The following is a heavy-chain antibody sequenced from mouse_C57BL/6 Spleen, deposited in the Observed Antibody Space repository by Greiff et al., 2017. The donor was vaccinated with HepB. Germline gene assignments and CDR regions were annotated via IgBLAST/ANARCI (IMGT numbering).Heavy chain of an antibody. J-gene: IGHJ1*03. CDR2: ISSGGDYT. CDR1: GFTFSSYA. CDR3: TRDPLYGSSPYWYFDV. D-gene: IGHD1-1*01. Sequence: EVQVVESGEGLVKPGGSLKLSCAASGFTFSSYAMSWVRQTPEKRLEWVAYISSGGDYTYYADTVKGRFTISRDNTRNTLYLKMRSMKSKDTAMYYCTRDPLYGSSPYWYFDVWGTGTTVTVSS. V-gene: IGHV5-9-1*02.